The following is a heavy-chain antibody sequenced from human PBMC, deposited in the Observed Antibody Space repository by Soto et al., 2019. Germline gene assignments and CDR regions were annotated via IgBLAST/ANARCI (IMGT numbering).Heavy chain of an antibody. D-gene: IGHD4-17*01. CDR1: GGSFSSGGFY. J-gene: IGHJ5*02. Sequence: PSETLSLTCSVSGGSFSSGGFYWSWIRQHPGKGLEWIGYIYYSGTTYYTPSLKSRVTISLDTSKNQFSLKLSSVTAADTAVYYCARADYGDNWFDPWGQGTMVTVYS. CDR2: IYYSGTT. V-gene: IGHV4-31*03. CDR3: ARADYGDNWFDP.